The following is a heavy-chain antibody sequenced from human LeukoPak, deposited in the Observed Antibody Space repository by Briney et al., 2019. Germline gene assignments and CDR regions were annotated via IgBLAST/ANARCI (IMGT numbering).Heavy chain of an antibody. V-gene: IGHV3-7*04. Sequence: GGSLRLSCAASGFTFSSYWMSWVRQAPEKGLEWVANIKQDGSEKYYVDSVKGRFTISRDNAKDSLFLQMNSLRAEDTAVYYCARASGYYYYAFDIWGQRTMVTVSS. CDR2: IKQDGSEK. CDR1: GFTFSSYW. D-gene: IGHD3-22*01. J-gene: IGHJ3*02. CDR3: ARASGYYYYAFDI.